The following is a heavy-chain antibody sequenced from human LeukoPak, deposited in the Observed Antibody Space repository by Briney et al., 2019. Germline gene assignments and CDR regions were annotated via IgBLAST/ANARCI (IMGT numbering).Heavy chain of an antibody. V-gene: IGHV1-2*02. D-gene: IGHD3-3*01. J-gene: IGHJ5*02. CDR3: ARVEVAYYDFWSGYSSYNWFDP. CDR1: GYTFTGYY. CDR2: INPNSGGT. Sequence: ASVKVSCKASGYTFTGYYMHWVRQAPGQGLEWMGWINPNSGGTNYAQKFQGRVTMTRDTSISTAYMELSRLRSDDTAVYYCARVEVAYYDFWSGYSSYNWFDPWGQGTLVTVSS.